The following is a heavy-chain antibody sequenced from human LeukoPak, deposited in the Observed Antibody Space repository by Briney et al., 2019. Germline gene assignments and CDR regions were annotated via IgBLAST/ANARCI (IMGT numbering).Heavy chain of an antibody. CDR3: ARLDSGTGDY. Sequence: ESLKISCKSSGYSFTSYWIGWGRQMPGKGVEGRGIFYPCYSYTRYSPSCQGQVTISDDTSITTAQRQWSRMTASDTAMYYCARLDSGTGDYWGQGTLVTVSS. J-gene: IGHJ4*02. D-gene: IGHD1/OR15-1a*01. CDR2: FYPCYSYT. CDR1: GYSFTSYW. V-gene: IGHV5-51*01.